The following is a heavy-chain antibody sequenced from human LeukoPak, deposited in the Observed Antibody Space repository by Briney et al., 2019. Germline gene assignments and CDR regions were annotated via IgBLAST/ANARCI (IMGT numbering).Heavy chain of an antibody. V-gene: IGHV5-51*01. J-gene: IGHJ4*02. CDR1: GYSFSTYW. CDR3: ARQSYDISTGYSEGAFDY. D-gene: IGHD3-9*01. Sequence: GESLKISCKGAGYSFSTYWIAWVRQMPGKGLEWMGIIYPGDSDTRYSPSFQGQVTISADKSISTAYLQWSSLKASDTAMYYCARQSYDISTGYSEGAFDYWGQGTLVTVSS. CDR2: IYPGDSDT.